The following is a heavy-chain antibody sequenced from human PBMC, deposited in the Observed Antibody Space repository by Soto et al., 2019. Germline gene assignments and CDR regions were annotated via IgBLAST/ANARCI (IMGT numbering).Heavy chain of an antibody. CDR1: GYTFTGDY. CDR2: INPNSGDT. V-gene: IGHV1-2*02. CDR3: ARVGFIAAPYYFDY. J-gene: IGHJ4*02. Sequence: ASVKVSCKSSGYTFTGDYMHWVRQAPGQGLEWMGWINPNSGDTNYAQKFQGRVTMTRDTSISTAYMELSRLRSDDTAVYYCARVGFIAAPYYFDYWGQGTLVTVSS. D-gene: IGHD6-13*01.